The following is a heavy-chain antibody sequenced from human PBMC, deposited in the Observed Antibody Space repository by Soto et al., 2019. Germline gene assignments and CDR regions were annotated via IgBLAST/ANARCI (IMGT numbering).Heavy chain of an antibody. V-gene: IGHV4-59*01. D-gene: IGHD3-9*01. J-gene: IGHJ4*02. Sequence: PSETLSITCTVSGGSISSYYWSWIRQPPGKGLEWIGYIYYSGSTNYNPSLKSRVTISVDTSKNQFSLKLSSVTAADTAVYYCARMRNILTGYADFDYWGQGTLVTVSS. CDR3: ARMRNILTGYADFDY. CDR1: GGSISSYY. CDR2: IYYSGST.